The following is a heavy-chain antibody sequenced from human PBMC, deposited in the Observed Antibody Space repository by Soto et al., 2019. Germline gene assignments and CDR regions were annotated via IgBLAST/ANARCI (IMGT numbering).Heavy chain of an antibody. Sequence: QVQLVQSGAEAKKPGSSVKVSCKTSGGTFSSYAISWVRQAPGQGLECMGGIVPLFRTTNYAQKFQGRVTITADTATYTVYMELRGLRSGDTAVYYCARGGYSSTWSNLLDRSGLDVWGQGTTGTVSS. J-gene: IGHJ6*02. V-gene: IGHV1-69*06. D-gene: IGHD6-13*01. CDR3: ARGGYSSTWSNLLDRSGLDV. CDR1: GGTFSSYA. CDR2: IVPLFRTT.